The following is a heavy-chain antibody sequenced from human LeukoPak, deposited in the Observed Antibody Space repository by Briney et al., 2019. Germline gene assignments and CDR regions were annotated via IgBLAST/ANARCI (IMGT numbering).Heavy chain of an antibody. V-gene: IGHV3-23*01. Sequence: PGGSLRLSCVVSGFTVNNDYMSWVRQAPGRGLEWVSAISGSGGSTYYADSVKGRFTISRDNARYSLFLQMNSLRVEDTAVYFCAKLLNEGTTYDHWGQGALVTVSS. CDR2: ISGSGGST. D-gene: IGHD1-1*01. J-gene: IGHJ4*02. CDR1: GFTVNNDY. CDR3: AKLLNEGTTYDH.